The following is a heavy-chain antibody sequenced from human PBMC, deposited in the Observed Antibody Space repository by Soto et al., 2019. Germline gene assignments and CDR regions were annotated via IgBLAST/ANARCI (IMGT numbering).Heavy chain of an antibody. CDR1: GYTFTSYD. CDR3: ARSRGYSYGRGNLDS. CDR2: MNPNSGKA. V-gene: IGHV1-8*01. Sequence: ASVKVSCKASGYTFTSYDINWVRQATGQGLEWMGWMNPNSGKAGYAQKFQGRVTMTRSTSIRKAYMELSSLRSEDTAVYYCARSRGYSYGRGNLDSWGKRNLAAVSS. D-gene: IGHD5-18*01. J-gene: IGHJ4*02.